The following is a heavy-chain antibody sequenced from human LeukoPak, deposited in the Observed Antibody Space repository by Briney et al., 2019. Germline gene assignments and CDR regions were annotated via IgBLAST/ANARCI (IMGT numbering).Heavy chain of an antibody. Sequence: PGGSLRLSCAASGFTVSTSYMSWVRQAPGKGLEWVSVIYSGGSTYYADSVKGRFTISRDNSKSTMYLQMNSLRAEDTAVYYRARGGTSGYTYYFDYWGQGTLVTVSS. CDR1: GFTVSTSY. CDR2: IYSGGST. D-gene: IGHD3-22*01. V-gene: IGHV3-66*01. CDR3: ARGGTSGYTYYFDY. J-gene: IGHJ4*02.